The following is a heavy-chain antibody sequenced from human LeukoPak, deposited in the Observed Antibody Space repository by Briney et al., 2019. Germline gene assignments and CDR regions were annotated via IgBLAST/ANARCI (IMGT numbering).Heavy chain of an antibody. V-gene: IGHV3-21*01. D-gene: IGHD3-10*01. Sequence: PGGSLRLSCAASGFIFSYYSMHWVRQAPGKGLEWVSSINSNSNYMSYADSVKGRFTISRDNAKNSLYLQMLSLRAEDTAVYYCARSEFEAFDMWGQGTMVTVSS. J-gene: IGHJ3*02. CDR1: GFIFSYYS. CDR3: ARSEFEAFDM. CDR2: INSNSNYM.